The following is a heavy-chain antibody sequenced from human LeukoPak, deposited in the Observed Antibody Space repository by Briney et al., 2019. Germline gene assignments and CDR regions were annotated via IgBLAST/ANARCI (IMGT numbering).Heavy chain of an antibody. V-gene: IGHV3-30*03. CDR2: ISYDGSNK. CDR1: GFTFSSYG. Sequence: GGSLRLSCSASGFTFSSYGMHWVRQAPGKGLEWVAVISYDGSNKYYADSVKGRFTISRDNSKNTLYLQMNSLRAEDTAVYYCARDQDYGAGSDYWGQGTLVTVSS. J-gene: IGHJ4*02. D-gene: IGHD4-17*01. CDR3: ARDQDYGAGSDY.